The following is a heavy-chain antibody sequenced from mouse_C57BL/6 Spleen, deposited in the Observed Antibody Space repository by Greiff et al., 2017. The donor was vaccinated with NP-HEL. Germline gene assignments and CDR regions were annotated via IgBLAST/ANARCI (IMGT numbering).Heavy chain of an antibody. D-gene: IGHD2-13*01. J-gene: IGHJ2*01. CDR3: ARGDGDWYYFDY. Sequence: QVQLQQPGTELVKPGASVKLSCKASGYTFTSYWMHWVKQRPGQGLEWIGNINPSNGGTNYNEKFKSKATLTVDKSSSTAYMQLSSLTSADSAVYYCARGDGDWYYFDYWGQGTTLTVSS. CDR1: GYTFTSYW. CDR2: INPSNGGT. V-gene: IGHV1-53*01.